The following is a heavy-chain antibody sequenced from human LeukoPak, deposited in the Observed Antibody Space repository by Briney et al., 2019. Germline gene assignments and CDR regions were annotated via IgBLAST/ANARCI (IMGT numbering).Heavy chain of an antibody. D-gene: IGHD6-19*01. Sequence: PGGSLRLSCAASGFTFSSYAMHWVRQAPGKGLDWVAVISYDGSNKYYADSVKGRFTISRDNSKNTLYLQMNSLGAEDTAVYYCAKSIAVASPQGYWGQGTLVTVSS. J-gene: IGHJ4*02. CDR3: AKSIAVASPQGY. CDR1: GFTFSSYA. CDR2: ISYDGSNK. V-gene: IGHV3-30*04.